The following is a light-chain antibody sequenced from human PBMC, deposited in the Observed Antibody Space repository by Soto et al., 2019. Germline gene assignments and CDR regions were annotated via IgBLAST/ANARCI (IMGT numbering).Light chain of an antibody. V-gene: IGLV2-14*03. CDR3: SSFTDTGTVM. Sequence: QSALTQPASVSGSPGQSFTLPCTGSSSDVGAYHSVSWYQQHPGKAPKLIIFDVSNRPSGVSNRFSGSKSGNTASLTISGLQAEDEAEYYGSSFTDTGTVMFGGGTKRTVL. J-gene: IGLJ3*02. CDR2: DVS. CDR1: SSDVGAYHS.